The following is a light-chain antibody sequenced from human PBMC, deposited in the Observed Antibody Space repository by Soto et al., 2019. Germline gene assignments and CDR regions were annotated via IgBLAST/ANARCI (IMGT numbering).Light chain of an antibody. CDR1: QIVSISD. CDR2: GAS. J-gene: IGKJ5*01. V-gene: IGKV3D-20*02. Sequence: EIILTQSPGTLSLSPGERATLSCRASQIVSISDLAWYQHKPGQAPRLLIYGASSRATGIPDRFSGSGSGTDFTLTISSLEPEDSAVYYCQKRHMWPITLGPGTRLEIK. CDR3: QKRHMWPIT.